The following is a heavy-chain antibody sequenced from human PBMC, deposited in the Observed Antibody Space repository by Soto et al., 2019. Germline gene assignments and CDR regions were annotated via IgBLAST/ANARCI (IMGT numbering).Heavy chain of an antibody. Sequence: GGSLRLSCAASGFTFSSYSMNWVRQAPGRGLEWVSYISSSSSTIYYADSVKGRFTISRDNAKNSLYLQMNSLRAEDTAVYYCASSTLGYCSGGSCQTVGAFDIWGQGTMVTVSS. D-gene: IGHD2-15*01. CDR1: GFTFSSYS. CDR2: ISSSSSTI. V-gene: IGHV3-48*01. J-gene: IGHJ3*02. CDR3: ASSTLGYCSGGSCQTVGAFDI.